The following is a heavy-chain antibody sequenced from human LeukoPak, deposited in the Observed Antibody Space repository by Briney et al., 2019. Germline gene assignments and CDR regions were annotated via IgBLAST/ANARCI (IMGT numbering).Heavy chain of an antibody. CDR1: GGSISIYY. D-gene: IGHD5-18*01. J-gene: IGHJ5*02. V-gene: IGHV4-59*01. CDR3: ARVGEDTAMVSDLNWFDP. CDR2: IYYSGST. Sequence: SETLSLTHTVSGGSISIYYWSWIRQPPGKGLEWVGYIYYSGSTNYNPSLKSRDTISVDTSKNQFSLKLSSVTAADTAVYYCARVGEDTAMVSDLNWFDPWGQGTLVTVSS.